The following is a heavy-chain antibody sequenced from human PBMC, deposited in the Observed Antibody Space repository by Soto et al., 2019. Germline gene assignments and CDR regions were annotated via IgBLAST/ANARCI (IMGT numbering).Heavy chain of an antibody. CDR2: ISSASRYI. CDR3: ARIKLVEFFFINVDVYDMDV. Sequence: EVQLVESGGGLVQPGGSLRLSCAASGFTLSNYAVNWVRQAPGKGLEWVSYISSASRYIYYGDSVKGRFTISRDNARNSVYLKMNSLRDEDTAVYYCARIKLVEFFFINVDVYDMDVWGQGTPVTVSS. V-gene: IGHV3-48*02. D-gene: IGHD3-16*01. J-gene: IGHJ6*02. CDR1: GFTLSNYA.